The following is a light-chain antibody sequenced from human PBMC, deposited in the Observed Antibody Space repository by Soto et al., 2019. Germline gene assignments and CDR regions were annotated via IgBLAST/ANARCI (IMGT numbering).Light chain of an antibody. CDR2: GAF. CDR1: ESVSRN. CDR3: QQYGSSPRT. V-gene: IGKV3-20*01. Sequence: EIVLTQSPGTLSVSPGERATLSCRASESVSRNLAWYQQKPGQAPRLLIYGAFKRATGIPDRFSGSGSGTDFTLTISRMEPEDFAVYCCQQYGSSPRTFGQGTKVDIK. J-gene: IGKJ1*01.